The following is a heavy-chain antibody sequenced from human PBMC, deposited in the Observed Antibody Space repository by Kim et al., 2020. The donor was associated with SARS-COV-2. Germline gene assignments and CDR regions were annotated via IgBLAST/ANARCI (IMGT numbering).Heavy chain of an antibody. V-gene: IGHV4-31*02. J-gene: IGHJ5*02. D-gene: IGHD3-3*01. CDR3: ARDATIFGDGWFDP. Sequence: PSLKSRVTISVDTAKNQFSLKLSSVTDADTAVYYCARDATIFGDGWFDPWGQGTLVTVSS.